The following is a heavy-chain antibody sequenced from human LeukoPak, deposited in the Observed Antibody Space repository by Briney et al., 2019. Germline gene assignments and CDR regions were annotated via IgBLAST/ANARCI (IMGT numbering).Heavy chain of an antibody. D-gene: IGHD6-13*01. CDR1: GFTFSNDW. J-gene: IGHJ4*02. CDR3: VRWHLATAGAFN. V-gene: IGHV3-74*01. Sequence: QPGGSLRLSCAASGFTFSNDWMHWVRQAPGKGLMWVSRIPNDGSSPTYADSVKGRFTISRDNAKNTAYPQMNSLRAEDTAVYYCVRWHLATAGAFNWGQGTLVTVSS. CDR2: IPNDGSSP.